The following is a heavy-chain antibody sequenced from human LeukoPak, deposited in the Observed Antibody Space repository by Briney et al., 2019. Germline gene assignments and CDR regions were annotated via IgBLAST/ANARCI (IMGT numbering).Heavy chain of an antibody. CDR3: ARTSSTSCYSD. D-gene: IGHD2-2*02. Sequence: GESLKISCKGSGYSFTSYWFGWVRQMPGKGLEWMRIFYPVDSDTSYSPSFQGEVTTPAAKSSSTAYLQWSSLKASDRPMYSWARTSSTSCYSDWGQGTLVTVSS. V-gene: IGHV5-51*01. CDR2: FYPVDSDT. CDR1: GYSFTSYW. J-gene: IGHJ4*02.